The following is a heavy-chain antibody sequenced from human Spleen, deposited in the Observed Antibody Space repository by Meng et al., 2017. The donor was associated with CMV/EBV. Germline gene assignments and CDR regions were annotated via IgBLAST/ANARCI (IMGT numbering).Heavy chain of an antibody. CDR1: GGSISSGNYY. Sequence: LRLSCTVSGGSISSGNYYWSWVRQPPGKGLEWIGYIYYSGSTYYNPSLKSRVTMSVDTSKNQFSLKLSSVTAADTAVYYCARVGGYSYGYHAFDIWGQGTMVTVSS. V-gene: IGHV4-30-4*08. CDR2: IYYSGST. D-gene: IGHD5-18*01. J-gene: IGHJ3*02. CDR3: ARVGGYSYGYHAFDI.